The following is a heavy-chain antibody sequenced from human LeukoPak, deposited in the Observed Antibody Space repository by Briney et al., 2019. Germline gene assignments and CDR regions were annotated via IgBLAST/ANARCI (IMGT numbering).Heavy chain of an antibody. Sequence: PGGSLRLSCAASGLTFSTYGMNWVRRAPGEGLEWVSSITGSGGNTYYADSVKGRFTVSRDNSKNTLFLQMKRLRADDTAVYYCAKVRSPTVVTQLNAFDIWGQGTMVTVSS. CDR2: ITGSGGNT. D-gene: IGHD4-23*01. CDR1: GLTFSTYG. J-gene: IGHJ3*02. V-gene: IGHV3-23*01. CDR3: AKVRSPTVVTQLNAFDI.